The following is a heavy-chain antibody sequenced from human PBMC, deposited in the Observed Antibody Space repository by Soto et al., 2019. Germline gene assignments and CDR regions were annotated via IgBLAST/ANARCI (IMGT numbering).Heavy chain of an antibody. CDR1: GGSISSGGYY. CDR3: AIERNYDSSGYSYYYCMDV. J-gene: IGHJ6*02. D-gene: IGHD3-22*01. Sequence: QVQLQESGPGLVKPSQTLSLTCTVSGGSISSGGYYWSWIRQHPGKGLEWIGYIYYSGSTYYNPSLKSRVTISVEASKNQFSLKLSSVTAAATAVYYCAIERNYDSSGYSYYYCMDVWGQGTTVTVSS. V-gene: IGHV4-31*03. CDR2: IYYSGST.